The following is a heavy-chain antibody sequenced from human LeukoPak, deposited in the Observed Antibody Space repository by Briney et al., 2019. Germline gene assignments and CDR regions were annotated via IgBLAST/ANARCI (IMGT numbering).Heavy chain of an antibody. CDR3: AREERRSWYFDY. Sequence: PSGTLSLTCGVSGGSIYTSNWWTWVRQPPGKGLEWIGEIYHSGSTNYNPSLKSRVTISVDKSKNQFSLKLSSVTAADTAVYYCAREERRSWYFDYWGQGTLVTVSS. CDR1: GGSIYTSNW. D-gene: IGHD1-1*01. CDR2: IYHSGST. J-gene: IGHJ4*02. V-gene: IGHV4-4*02.